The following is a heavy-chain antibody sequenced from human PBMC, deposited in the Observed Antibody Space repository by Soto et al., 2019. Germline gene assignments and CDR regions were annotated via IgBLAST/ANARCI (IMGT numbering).Heavy chain of an antibody. J-gene: IGHJ5*02. Sequence: SETLSLTCTVSGGSISSYYWSWIRQPPGKGLEWIGYIYYSGSTYYNPSLKSRVTISVDTSRNQFSLKLSSVTAADTAVYYCARDDIRYYYGSGSYYNWFDPWGQGALVTVSS. CDR2: IYYSGST. D-gene: IGHD3-10*01. V-gene: IGHV4-59*12. CDR3: ARDDIRYYYGSGSYYNWFDP. CDR1: GGSISSYY.